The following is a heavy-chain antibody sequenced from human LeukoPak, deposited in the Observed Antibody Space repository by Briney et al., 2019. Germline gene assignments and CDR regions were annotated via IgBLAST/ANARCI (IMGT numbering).Heavy chain of an antibody. CDR1: GFTFSNYW. CDR3: ALIVGDADVDY. D-gene: IGHD1-26*01. J-gene: IGHJ4*02. CDR2: INSDASST. Sequence: GGSLRLSCAASGFTFSNYWMHWVRQAPGKGLVWVSRINSDASSTRYADSVKGRFTISRDNAKNTLYLQMNSLRAEDTAVYYCALIVGDADVDYLGQGTLVTVPS. V-gene: IGHV3-74*01.